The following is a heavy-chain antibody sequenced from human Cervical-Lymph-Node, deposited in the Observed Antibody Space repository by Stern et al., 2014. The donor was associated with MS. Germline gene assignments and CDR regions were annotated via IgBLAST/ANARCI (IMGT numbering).Heavy chain of an antibody. V-gene: IGHV3-30*04. Sequence: QVQLVESGGGLVQPGRSLRLSCAASGFTFIHYAMHWVRQAPGKGLEWVAYISYDGSENYSKYYADSVTGRFTISRDSSKNTVYLQMNSLRADDTAVYYCARDFSISSPFDYWGQGTLVTVSS. CDR3: ARDFSISSPFDY. CDR2: ISYDGSENYSK. D-gene: IGHD6-6*01. J-gene: IGHJ4*02. CDR1: GFTFIHYA.